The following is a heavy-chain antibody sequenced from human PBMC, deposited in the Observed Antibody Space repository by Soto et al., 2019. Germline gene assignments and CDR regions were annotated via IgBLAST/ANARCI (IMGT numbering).Heavy chain of an antibody. D-gene: IGHD6-19*01. CDR1: GDSISNSRW. Sequence: QVQLQESGPGLVKPSGTLSLTCAVSGDSISNSRWWTWVRQPPGKGLEWIGDFFHSGDTNYNPSPKCRVFISVAKSQNQFSLKVSSVTAADTALYYCAYSTGWYRHDVWGQGTLVTVSS. CDR2: FFHSGDT. J-gene: IGHJ3*01. V-gene: IGHV4-4*02. CDR3: AYSTGWYRHDV.